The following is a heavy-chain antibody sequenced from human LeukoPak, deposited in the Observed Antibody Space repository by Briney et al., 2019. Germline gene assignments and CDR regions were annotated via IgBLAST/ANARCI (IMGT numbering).Heavy chain of an antibody. V-gene: IGHV3-23*01. CDR1: GFTFMNYV. D-gene: IGHD3-10*01. Sequence: GGSLRLSCSGSGFTFMNYVMAWVRQAPGKGLEWVSSIRLGGGLTHSADPVKGRFIISRDMNSLFLQMNNLRPEDTAMYYCARKITMVRGPLIKGYFDLWGRGTLVSVSS. J-gene: IGHJ2*01. CDR2: IRLGGGLT. CDR3: ARKITMVRGPLIKGYFDL.